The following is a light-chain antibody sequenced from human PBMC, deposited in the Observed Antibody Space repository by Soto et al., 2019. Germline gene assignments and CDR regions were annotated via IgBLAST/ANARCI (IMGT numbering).Light chain of an antibody. CDR3: QQYNNWPGT. J-gene: IGKJ1*01. Sequence: EIVLTQSPGTLSLSPGERATLSCRASQSVISSNLAWYQQKPGQAPRLLIYGASTRATGIPARFSGSGSGTEFTLTISSLQSEDFAVYYCQQYNNWPGTFGQGTKVDIK. V-gene: IGKV3-15*01. CDR1: QSVISSN. CDR2: GAS.